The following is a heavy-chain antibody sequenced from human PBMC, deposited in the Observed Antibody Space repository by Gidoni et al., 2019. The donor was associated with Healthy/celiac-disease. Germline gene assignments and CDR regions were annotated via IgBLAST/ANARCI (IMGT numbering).Heavy chain of an antibody. CDR2: ISYDGINK. CDR3: ARDEGRSSSWLSY. J-gene: IGHJ4*02. D-gene: IGHD6-13*01. Sequence: QVQLVESGGGVVEPGRSLRFSCTASGIPFSSYARHWVRQAPGKGLGWVAVISYDGINKYYADSVKGRFTISRDNSKNTLYLQMNSLRAEDTAVYYCARDEGRSSSWLSYWGQGTLVTVSS. V-gene: IGHV3-30-3*01. CDR1: GIPFSSYA.